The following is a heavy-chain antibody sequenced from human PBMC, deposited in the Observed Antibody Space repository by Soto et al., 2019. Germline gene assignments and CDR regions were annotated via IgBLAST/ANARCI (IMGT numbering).Heavy chain of an antibody. Sequence: EVQLVESGGGLIQPGGSLRLSCAASGFTVSSNYMSWVRQAPGKGLEWVSVIYSGGSTYYADSVKGRFTFSRDKSKNTLYLQMSRLRAEDTAVYYCARDSDYYGVDVWGQGTTVTVSS. CDR1: GFTVSSNY. V-gene: IGHV3-53*01. J-gene: IGHJ6*02. CDR3: ARDSDYYGVDV. CDR2: IYSGGST.